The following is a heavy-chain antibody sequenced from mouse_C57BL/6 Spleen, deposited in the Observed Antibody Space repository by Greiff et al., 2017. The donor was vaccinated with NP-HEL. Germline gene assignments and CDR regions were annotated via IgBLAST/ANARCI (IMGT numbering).Heavy chain of an antibody. CDR3: ARRGSSYPYYYAMDY. J-gene: IGHJ4*01. CDR2: IDPSDSYT. Sequence: VQLQQSGAELVRPGTSVKLSCKASGYTFTSYWMHWVKQRPGQGLEWIGVIDPSDSYTNYNQKFKGKATLTVDTSSSTAYMQLSSLTSEDSAVYYCARRGSSYPYYYAMDYWGQGTSVTVSS. V-gene: IGHV1-59*01. D-gene: IGHD1-1*01. CDR1: GYTFTSYW.